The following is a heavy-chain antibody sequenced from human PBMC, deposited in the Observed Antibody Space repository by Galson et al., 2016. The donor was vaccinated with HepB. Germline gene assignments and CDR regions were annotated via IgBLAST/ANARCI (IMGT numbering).Heavy chain of an antibody. CDR1: GFTFNYYG. Sequence: SLRLSCAASGFTFNYYGMHWVRQAPGKGLEWVAVIWNDGSTKYYADSVKGRFTISRGNSKNTQYLQMNSLRAEDTAVYYCAKRPSKGTLDYWGQGTLVTVSS. CDR2: IWNDGSTK. CDR3: AKRPSKGTLDY. J-gene: IGHJ4*02. V-gene: IGHV3-33*06.